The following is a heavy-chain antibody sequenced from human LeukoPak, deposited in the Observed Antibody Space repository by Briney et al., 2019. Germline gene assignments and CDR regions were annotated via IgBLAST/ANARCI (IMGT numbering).Heavy chain of an antibody. J-gene: IGHJ4*02. CDR2: ISAYTGNT. D-gene: IGHD5-18*01. CDR3: ARLGGIQLLDY. CDR1: GYTFTNFG. V-gene: IGHV1-18*01. Sequence: EASVKVSCKASGYTFTNFGFTWVRQAPGQGPEWVGWISAYTGNTNYAQKLRGRVTVTTDTSTSTAYMELRSLRSEDTAVYYCARLGGIQLLDYWGQGTLVTVSS.